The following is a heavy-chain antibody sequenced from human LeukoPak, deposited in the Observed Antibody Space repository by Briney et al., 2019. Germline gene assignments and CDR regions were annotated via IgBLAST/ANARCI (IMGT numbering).Heavy chain of an antibody. CDR1: GYTFTSYG. D-gene: IGHD2-15*01. J-gene: IGHJ4*02. CDR2: ISAYNGNT. Sequence: GASVKVSCKASGYTFTSYGISWVRQGPGQGLEWMGWISAYNGNTNYAQKFQGWVTMTRDTSISTAYMELSRLRSDDTAVYYCARGPQWKIYCSGGSCYRGIDYWGQGTLVTVYS. V-gene: IGHV1-18*01. CDR3: ARGPQWKIYCSGGSCYRGIDY.